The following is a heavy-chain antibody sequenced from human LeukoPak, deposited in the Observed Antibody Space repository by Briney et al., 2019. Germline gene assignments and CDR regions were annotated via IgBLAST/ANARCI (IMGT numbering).Heavy chain of an antibody. CDR3: ATPSSSSWYGFDP. CDR2: IDPNSGGT. J-gene: IGHJ5*02. V-gene: IGHV1-2*02. CDR1: GYTFTGYY. D-gene: IGHD6-13*01. Sequence: ASVKVSCKTSGYTFTGYYIHWVRQAPGQGLEWMGWIDPNSGGTNYAQKFQGRVTMTRDTSLSTAYMELSRLTSADTAVYRCATPSSSSWYGFDPWGQGTLVTVSS.